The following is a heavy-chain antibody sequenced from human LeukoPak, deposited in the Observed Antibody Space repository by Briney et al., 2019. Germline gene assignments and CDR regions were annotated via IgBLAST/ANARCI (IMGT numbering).Heavy chain of an antibody. V-gene: IGHV3-9*01. Sequence: GGSLRLSCAASGFTFDDYAMHWVRQAPGKGLEWVSGISWNSGSIGYADSVKGRFTISRDNAKNSLYLQMNSLRAEDTALYYCAKDRVVSSGWYRISTDWRDLDYWGQGTLVTVSS. CDR3: AKDRVVSSGWYRISTDWRDLDY. CDR2: ISWNSGSI. CDR1: GFTFDDYA. D-gene: IGHD6-19*01. J-gene: IGHJ4*02.